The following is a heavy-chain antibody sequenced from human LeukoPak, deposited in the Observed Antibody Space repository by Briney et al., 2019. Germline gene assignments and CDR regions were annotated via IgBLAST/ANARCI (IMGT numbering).Heavy chain of an antibody. CDR3: ARDSGYDLYWYFDY. J-gene: IGHJ4*02. CDR1: GFTFSSYA. D-gene: IGHD5-12*01. CDR2: ISGSGGST. V-gene: IGHV3-23*01. Sequence: GGSLRLSCAASGFTFSSYAMSWVRQAPGKGLEWVSAISGSGGSTYYADSVKGRFTISRDNSKNTLYLQMNSLRAEDTAVYYCARDSGYDLYWYFDYWGQGTLVTVSS.